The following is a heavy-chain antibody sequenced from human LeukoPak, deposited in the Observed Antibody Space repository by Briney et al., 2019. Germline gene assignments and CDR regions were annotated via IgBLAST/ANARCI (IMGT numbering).Heavy chain of an antibody. J-gene: IGHJ4*02. D-gene: IGHD3-3*01. CDR2: MNPNSGNT. CDR1: GYTFTSYD. V-gene: IGHV1-8*01. Sequence: ASVKVSCKASGYTFTSYDINWVRQATGQGLEWMGWMNPNSGNTGYAQKFQGRVTMTWNTSISTAYMELSSLRSEDTAVYYCARATYYDFWSGYYSVYFDYWGQGTLVTVSS. CDR3: ARATYYDFWSGYYSVYFDY.